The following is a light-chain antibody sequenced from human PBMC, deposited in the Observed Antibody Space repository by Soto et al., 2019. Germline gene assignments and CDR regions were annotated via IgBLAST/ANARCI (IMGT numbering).Light chain of an antibody. CDR2: EVS. J-gene: IGKJ5*01. V-gene: IGKV2D-29*02. CDR3: MQSTQLPPT. Sequence: DVVMTQTPLLLSVAPGQQACISCTSSQSLLHITGETFLFWYLQKPGQSPQLLIYEVSTRVSGVQDRFSGSGSGTDFTLEISRVETDDVGIYYCMQSTQLPPTFGQGTRLEIK. CDR1: QSLLHITGETF.